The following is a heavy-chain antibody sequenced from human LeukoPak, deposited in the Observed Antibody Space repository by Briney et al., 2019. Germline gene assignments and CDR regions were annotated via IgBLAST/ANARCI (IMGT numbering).Heavy chain of an antibody. Sequence: GRSLRLSCEASGFIFSNYAVHWVRQAPGKGLEWAALISYDGSNKQFADSVKGRFTISRDNSKNTIYLQMNSLRAEDTALYYCARREYTAFDYWGQGTLVTVSS. D-gene: IGHD6-6*01. CDR1: GFIFSNYA. CDR3: ARREYTAFDY. CDR2: ISYDGSNK. V-gene: IGHV3-30-3*01. J-gene: IGHJ4*02.